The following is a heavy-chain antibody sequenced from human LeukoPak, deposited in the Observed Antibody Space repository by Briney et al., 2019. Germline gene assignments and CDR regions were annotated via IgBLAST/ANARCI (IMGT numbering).Heavy chain of an antibody. D-gene: IGHD3-3*02. CDR1: GYTFTGYY. CDR3: ARTAFQFGDYFYYMNV. V-gene: IGHV1-2*02. J-gene: IGHJ6*03. CDR2: INPNNGDT. Sequence: ASVNVSCKASGYTFTGYYMHWVRQAPGQGLEWMGWINPNNGDTNYAQKFQGRVTVTRDTSISTAYMELSGLTSDDTAVYYCARTAFQFGDYFYYMNVWGTGTTVTVSS.